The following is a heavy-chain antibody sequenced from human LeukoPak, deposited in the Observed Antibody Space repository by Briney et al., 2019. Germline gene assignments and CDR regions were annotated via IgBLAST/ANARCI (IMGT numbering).Heavy chain of an antibody. CDR1: GGSFSGYY. Sequence: PSETLSLTCAVYGGSFSGYYWSWIRQPPGKGLEWIGEINHSGSTNYNPSLKGRVTISVDTSKNQFSLKLSSVTAADTAVYYCARGARAYYDFWSGYYYYYYMDVWGKGTTVTVSS. J-gene: IGHJ6*03. V-gene: IGHV4-34*01. CDR3: ARGARAYYDFWSGYYYYYYMDV. CDR2: INHSGST. D-gene: IGHD3-3*01.